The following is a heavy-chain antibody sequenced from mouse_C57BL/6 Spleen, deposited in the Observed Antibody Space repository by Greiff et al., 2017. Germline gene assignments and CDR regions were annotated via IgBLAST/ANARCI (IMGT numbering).Heavy chain of an antibody. J-gene: IGHJ3*01. D-gene: IGHD1-1*01. CDR2: IYPGDGDT. CDR1: GYAFSSSW. V-gene: IGHV1-82*01. CDR3: ARHYGSSPFAY. Sequence: QVQLQQSGPELVKPGASVKISCKASGYAFSSSWMNWVKQRPGKGLEWIGRIYPGDGDTNYNGKFKGKATLTADKSSSTAYMQLSSLTSEASAVYFCARHYGSSPFAYWGQGTLVTVSA.